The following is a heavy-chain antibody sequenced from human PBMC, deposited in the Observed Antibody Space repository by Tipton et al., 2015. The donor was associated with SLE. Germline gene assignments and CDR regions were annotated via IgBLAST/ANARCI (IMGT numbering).Heavy chain of an antibody. CDR3: ARASGGRGAFDI. V-gene: IGHV4-38-2*02. CDR2: IYYSGSS. J-gene: IGHJ3*02. Sequence: TLSLTCSVSSYSIYNGYYWGWIRQPPGKGLEWIGRIYYSGSSYYNPSLKSRVTISVDTSKNQFSLKLSSVTAADTAVYYCARASGGRGAFDIWGQGTMVTVSS. CDR1: SYSIYNGYY. D-gene: IGHD3-10*01.